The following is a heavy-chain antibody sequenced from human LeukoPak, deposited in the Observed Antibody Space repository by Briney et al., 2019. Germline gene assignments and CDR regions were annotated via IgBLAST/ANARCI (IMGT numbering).Heavy chain of an antibody. V-gene: IGHV1-24*01. CDR2: FDPEDGET. CDR3: ATVSSGTDAFDI. D-gene: IGHD6-6*01. CDR1: GYTLTELS. Sequence: ASVTVSCKVSGYTLTELSMHWVRQAPGKGLEWMGGFDPEDGETIYAQKFQGRVTMTEDTSTDTAYMELSSLRSEDTAVYYCATVSSGTDAFDIWGQGTMVTVSS. J-gene: IGHJ3*02.